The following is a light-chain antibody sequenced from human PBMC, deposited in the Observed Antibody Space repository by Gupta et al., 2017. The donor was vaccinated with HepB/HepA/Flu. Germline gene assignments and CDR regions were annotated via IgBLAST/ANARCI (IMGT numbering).Light chain of an antibody. Sequence: DIVMTHSPDSLAVSLGERATINCKSSQSVLYSSNNKNYLAWYQQKPGQPPKLLIYWASTRESGVPDRFSGSGSGTDFTPTISSLQAEDVAVYYCQQYYSTPPTFGQGTKVEIK. CDR1: QSVLYSSNNKNY. CDR2: WAS. V-gene: IGKV4-1*01. J-gene: IGKJ1*01. CDR3: QQYYSTPPT.